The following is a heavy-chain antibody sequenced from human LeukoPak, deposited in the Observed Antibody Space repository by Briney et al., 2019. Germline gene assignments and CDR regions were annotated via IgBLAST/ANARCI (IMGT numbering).Heavy chain of an antibody. CDR3: ARGSYSSSWYPIPFDY. D-gene: IGHD6-13*01. Sequence: SETLSLTCAVYGGSFSGYYWSWIRQPPGKGLEWIGEINHSGSTNYNPSLKSRVTMSVDTSKNQFSLKLSSVTAADTAVYYCARGSYSSSWYPIPFDYWGQGTLVTVSS. V-gene: IGHV4-34*01. CDR1: GGSFSGYY. J-gene: IGHJ4*02. CDR2: INHSGST.